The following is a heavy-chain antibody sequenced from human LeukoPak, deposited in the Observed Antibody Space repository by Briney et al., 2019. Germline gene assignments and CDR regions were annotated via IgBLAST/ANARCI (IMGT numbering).Heavy chain of an antibody. CDR3: AHSPSFGELTNPTPRSDFDY. Sequence: SGPTLVSPTQTLTLTCTFSGFSLSTSGVGVGWIRQPPGKALEWLALIYWNDDKRYSPSLKSRLTITKDTSKNQVVLTMTNMDPVDTATYYCAHSPSFGELTNPTPRSDFDYWGQGTLVTVSS. CDR1: GFSLSTSGVG. J-gene: IGHJ4*02. D-gene: IGHD3-10*01. CDR2: IYWNDDK. V-gene: IGHV2-5*01.